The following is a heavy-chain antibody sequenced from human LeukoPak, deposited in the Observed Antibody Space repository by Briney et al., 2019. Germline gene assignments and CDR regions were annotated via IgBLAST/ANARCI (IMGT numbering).Heavy chain of an antibody. CDR3: ARVTLIVVVAWFDP. CDR1: GFTFSSYG. Sequence: GGSLRLSCAASGFTFSSYGMSWVRQAPGKGLEWVSAIGGRDGSTYYADSVKGRFTISRDNSKNTLYVQMNSLRAEDTAVYYCARVTLIVVVAWFDPWGQGTLVTVSS. CDR2: IGGRDGST. D-gene: IGHD2-2*01. J-gene: IGHJ5*02. V-gene: IGHV3-23*01.